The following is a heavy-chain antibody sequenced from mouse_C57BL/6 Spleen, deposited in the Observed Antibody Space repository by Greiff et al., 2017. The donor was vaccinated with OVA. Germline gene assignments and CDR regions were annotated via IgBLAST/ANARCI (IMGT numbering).Heavy chain of an antibody. CDR3: ARRGAYYRSWFAY. V-gene: IGHV1-80*01. Sequence: QVQLQQSGAELVKPGASVKISCKASGYAFSSYRMNWVKQRPGKGLEWIGQIYPGDGDTNYNGKFKGKATLTADKSSSTAYMQLSSLTSEDSAVYFCARRGAYYRSWFAYWGQGTLVTVSA. CDR2: IYPGDGDT. CDR1: GYAFSSYR. D-gene: IGHD2-14*01. J-gene: IGHJ3*01.